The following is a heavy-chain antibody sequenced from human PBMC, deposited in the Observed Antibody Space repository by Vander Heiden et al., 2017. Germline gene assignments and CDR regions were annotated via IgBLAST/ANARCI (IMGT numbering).Heavy chain of an antibody. CDR1: GFSFSTYT. CDR3: ARQRRSSCEY. CDR2: IDSRRRYM. V-gene: IGHV3-21*01. J-gene: IGHJ4*02. Sequence: EVQLVESGGGLVKPGGSVRLSCAASGFSFSTYTVTWVRQAPGKGLEWLSSIDSRRRYMYYADSVKGRFTISRDNAKKSLFLQMSSLRFKDTAVYYCARQRRSSCEYWGQGTLCTVS. D-gene: IGHD6-13*01.